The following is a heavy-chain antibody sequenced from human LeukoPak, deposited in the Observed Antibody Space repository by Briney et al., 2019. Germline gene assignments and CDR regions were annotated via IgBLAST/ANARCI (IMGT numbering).Heavy chain of an antibody. CDR3: ARVSWYWFDP. CDR1: GGSISSYY. J-gene: IGHJ5*02. D-gene: IGHD6-13*01. CDR2: IYTSGST. Sequence: SETLSLTCTVSGGSISSYYWSWIRQPAGKGLEGTGRIYTSGSTNYNPSLKSRVTMSVDTSKNHFSLKLSSVTAADTAVYYCARVSWYWFDPWGQGTLVTVSS. V-gene: IGHV4-4*07.